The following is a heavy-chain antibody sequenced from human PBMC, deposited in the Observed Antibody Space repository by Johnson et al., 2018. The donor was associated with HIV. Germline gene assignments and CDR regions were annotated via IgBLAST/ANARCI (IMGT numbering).Heavy chain of an antibody. Sequence: QVQLVESGGGVVQPGRSLRLSCAASRFTFSSYSMHWVRQAPGKGLEWVAGIAFDGSNKYYADSVKGRFTISRDNAKNSLFLQMNSLRAEDTAVYYCASYRGRLRGGDGFDIWGQGTMVTVSS. J-gene: IGHJ3*02. D-gene: IGHD5-12*01. CDR2: IAFDGSNK. CDR1: RFTFSSYS. V-gene: IGHV3-30-3*01. CDR3: ASYRGRLRGGDGFDI.